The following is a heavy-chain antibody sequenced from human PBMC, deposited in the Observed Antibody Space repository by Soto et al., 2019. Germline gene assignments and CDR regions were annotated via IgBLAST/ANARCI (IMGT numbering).Heavy chain of an antibody. CDR1: GFTVSRNY. V-gene: IGHV3-53*01. D-gene: IGHD2-21*01. Sequence: EVQLVESGGGLIQPGGSLRLSCAASGFTVSRNYMNWVRQAPGKGLEWVSVIHSGGDTYYADSVKGRFTISRDNSLNTLYLQMNSLRVEDTAVYYCACGPFGGNSGEDYWGQGTLVTVSS. J-gene: IGHJ4*02. CDR2: IHSGGDT. CDR3: ACGPFGGNSGEDY.